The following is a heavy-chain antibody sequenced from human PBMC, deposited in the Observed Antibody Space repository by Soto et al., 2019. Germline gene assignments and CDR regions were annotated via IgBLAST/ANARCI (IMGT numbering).Heavy chain of an antibody. CDR2: INQDGSQK. D-gene: IGHD3-10*01. J-gene: IGHJ1*01. Sequence: EVQLVESGGGLVQPGGSLRLSCAASGFRFTNSWMSWVRQAPGKGLEWVAYINQDGSQKCYVDSVKGRFTISRDNAKISLRLEKSRLRAEDTAVYYCATWADAVDGDQFQNWGQGTLVSVS. CDR3: ATWADAVDGDQFQN. V-gene: IGHV3-7*01. CDR1: GFRFTNSW.